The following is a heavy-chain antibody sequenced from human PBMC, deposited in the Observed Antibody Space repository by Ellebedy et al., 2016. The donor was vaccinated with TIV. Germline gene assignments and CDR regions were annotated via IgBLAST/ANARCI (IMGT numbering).Heavy chain of an antibody. V-gene: IGHV3-7*01. CDR3: ARDWNGAYSFGMDV. CDR2: IKQDGSEK. Sequence: GGSLRLSCAASGFTFSSYWMSWVRQAPGKGLEWVANIKQDGSEKYYVDSVKGRLTISRDNAKNSLYLQMNSLRDEDTGVYYCARDWNGAYSFGMDVWGQGTTVTVSS. J-gene: IGHJ6*02. CDR1: GFTFSSYW. D-gene: IGHD1-1*01.